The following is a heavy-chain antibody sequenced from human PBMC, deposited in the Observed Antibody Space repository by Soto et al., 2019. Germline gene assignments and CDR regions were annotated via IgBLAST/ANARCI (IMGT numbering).Heavy chain of an antibody. CDR1: GYTFTGYA. Sequence: ASVKVSCKASGYTFTGYAMHWVRQAPGQRLEWMGWINAGNGNTKYSQKFQGRVTITRDTSAGAAYMELSSLSSEDTAVYYCARAVAVPADCDHWGQGTLVSVGS. CDR3: ARAVAVPADCDH. V-gene: IGHV1-3*01. D-gene: IGHD6-19*01. CDR2: INAGNGNT. J-gene: IGHJ4*02.